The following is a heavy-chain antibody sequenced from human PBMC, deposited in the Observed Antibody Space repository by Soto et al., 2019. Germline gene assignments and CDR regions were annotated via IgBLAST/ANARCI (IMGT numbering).Heavy chain of an antibody. CDR3: AATPRY. D-gene: IGHD2-15*01. CDR1: GGSTSSYY. Sequence: SETLSLTCSVSGGSTSSYYWSWIRQPPGKGLEWIGYIYYSGSTDYSPSLKSRVTMSIDTSQNQVSLKLTSVTTADTAVYYCAATPRYWGKGTLVTVS. J-gene: IGHJ4*02. CDR2: IYYSGST. V-gene: IGHV4-59*01.